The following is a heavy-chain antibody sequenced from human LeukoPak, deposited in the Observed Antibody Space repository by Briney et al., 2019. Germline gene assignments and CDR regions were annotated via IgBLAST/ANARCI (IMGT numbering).Heavy chain of an antibody. J-gene: IGHJ3*02. CDR2: INQDGSEK. V-gene: IGHV3-7*01. CDR3: AREGYGDYHI. D-gene: IGHD4-17*01. Sequence: GGSLRLSCAVSGLPFSNHWMTWVRQAPGKGLERVANINQDGSEKYYVHSVKGRFRISRENAKSSLYLQMNTLRVEDTAMFFCAREGYGDYHIWGQGTIVTVSS. CDR1: GLPFSNHW.